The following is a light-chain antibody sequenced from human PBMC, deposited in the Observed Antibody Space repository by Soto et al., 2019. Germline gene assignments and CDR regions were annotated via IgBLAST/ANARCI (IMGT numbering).Light chain of an antibody. CDR1: QSVRSNF. CDR3: QQRRNWPPLT. J-gene: IGKJ4*01. V-gene: IGKV3D-20*02. CDR2: GAS. Sequence: EIVLTQSPGTLSLSPGERATLSCRASQSVRSNFLAWYQEKPGQAPRLLIYGASSMATGIPDRFSGSGSGTDFTLSISRLEPEDFAVYYCQQRRNWPPLTFGGGTQVEIK.